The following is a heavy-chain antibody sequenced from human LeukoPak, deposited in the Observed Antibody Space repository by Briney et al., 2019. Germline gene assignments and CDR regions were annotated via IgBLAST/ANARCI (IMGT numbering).Heavy chain of an antibody. D-gene: IGHD3-16*01. Sequence: TSETLSLTCTVSGGSISSYYWSWIRQPPGKGLEWIGEINHSGSTNYNPSLKSRVTISVDTSKNQFSLKVSSVTAADTAVYYCARVKDPGGYYYYYYMDIWGKGNTVTVSS. CDR1: GGSISSYY. CDR3: ARVKDPGGYYYYYYMDI. V-gene: IGHV4-34*01. J-gene: IGHJ6*03. CDR2: INHSGST.